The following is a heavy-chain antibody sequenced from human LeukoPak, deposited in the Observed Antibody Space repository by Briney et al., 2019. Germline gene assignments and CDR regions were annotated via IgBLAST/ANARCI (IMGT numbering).Heavy chain of an antibody. J-gene: IGHJ4*02. Sequence: GGSLRLSCAASGFTFSSYAMHWVRQAPGKGLEWVAVISYDGSYKDYADSVKGRFTISRDNSKNTLYLQMNSLRAEDTAVYYCAKAGSIRFDYWGQGTLVTVSS. V-gene: IGHV3-30*04. CDR2: ISYDGSYK. CDR3: AKAGSIRFDY. CDR1: GFTFSSYA. D-gene: IGHD1-26*01.